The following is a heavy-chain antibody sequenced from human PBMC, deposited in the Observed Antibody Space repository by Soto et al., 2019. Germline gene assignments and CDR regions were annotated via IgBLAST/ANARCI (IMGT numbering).Heavy chain of an antibody. CDR3: ARVTRQWLAWRFDP. V-gene: IGHV3-7*05. Sequence: GGSLRLSCAASGFTFSSYWMSWVRQAPGKGLEWVANIKQDGSEKYYVDSVKGRFTISRDNAKNSLYLQMNSLRAEDTAVYYCARVTRQWLAWRFDPWGQGTLVTVSS. D-gene: IGHD6-19*01. CDR2: IKQDGSEK. J-gene: IGHJ5*02. CDR1: GFTFSSYW.